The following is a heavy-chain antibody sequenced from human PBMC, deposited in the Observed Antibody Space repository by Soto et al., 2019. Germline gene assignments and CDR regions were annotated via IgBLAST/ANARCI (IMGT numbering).Heavy chain of an antibody. Sequence: QVQLVESGGGVVQPGRSLRLSCAASGFTFSSYGMHWVRQAPGKGLEWVAVISYDGSNKYYADSVKGRFTISRDNSKNTLYLQMSSLRAEDMAVYYCAKGENWLESYYYDGMDVWGQGTTVTVSS. CDR3: AKGENWLESYYYDGMDV. J-gene: IGHJ6*02. D-gene: IGHD6-19*01. CDR2: ISYDGSNK. CDR1: GFTFSSYG. V-gene: IGHV3-30*18.